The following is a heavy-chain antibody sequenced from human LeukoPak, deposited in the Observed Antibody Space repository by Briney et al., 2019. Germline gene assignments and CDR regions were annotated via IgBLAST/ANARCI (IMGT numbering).Heavy chain of an antibody. CDR3: ARTAFHRSGLYEC. CDR2: INHSGST. CDR1: GGSFSGYY. J-gene: IGHJ4*02. Sequence: PSETLSLTCAVSGGSFSGYYWSWIRQPPGKGLEWIGEINHSGSTNYNPSLKSRVTISVDTSKNQFSLKLSSVTAADTAVYYCARTAFHRSGLYECWGQGTLVTVSS. D-gene: IGHD2-2*02. V-gene: IGHV4-34*01.